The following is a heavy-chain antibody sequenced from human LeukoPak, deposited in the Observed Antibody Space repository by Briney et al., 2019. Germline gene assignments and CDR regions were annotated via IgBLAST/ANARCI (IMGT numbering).Heavy chain of an antibody. J-gene: IGHJ4*02. CDR1: GYTFTSYC. D-gene: IGHD6-6*01. Sequence: VKVSCKASGYTFTSYCISWLRQAPGQGGEWMVWISAYNGNTNYAQKLQGRVIMTTDTSTSTAYMELRSLRSDDTAVYYCARDGSSDGEYFDYWGQGTLVTVSS. CDR2: ISAYNGNT. V-gene: IGHV1-18*01. CDR3: ARDGSSDGEYFDY.